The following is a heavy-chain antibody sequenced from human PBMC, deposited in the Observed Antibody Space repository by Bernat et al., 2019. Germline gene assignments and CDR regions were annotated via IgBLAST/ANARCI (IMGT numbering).Heavy chain of an antibody. CDR3: ATPWSDTYYYGSSGYYGWDAFDT. CDR1: AGSISSHNYF. V-gene: IGHV4-39*01. D-gene: IGHD3-22*01. J-gene: IGHJ3*02. CDR2: VFSSGST. Sequence: QLQLQESGPGLVKPSETLSLTCTVSAGSISSHNYFWGWIREPPGKGLEWIGSVFSSGSTYYNPSLKGRVTISVDSSKNQFSLKLNYVTAADTAVYYCATPWSDTYYYGSSGYYGWDAFDTWGQETMVTVSS.